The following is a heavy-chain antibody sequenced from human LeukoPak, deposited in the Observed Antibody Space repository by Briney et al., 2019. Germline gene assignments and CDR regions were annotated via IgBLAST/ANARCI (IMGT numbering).Heavy chain of an antibody. CDR2: ISSSSYI. J-gene: IGHJ6*02. D-gene: IGHD3-10*01. CDR3: ARDHRLKFGELDYYYGMDV. CDR1: GFTFSSYS. Sequence: GGSLRLSCAASGFTFSSYSMNWVRQAPGKGLEWVSSISSSSYIYYADSVKGRFTISRDNAKNSLYLQMNSLRAEDTAVYYCARDHRLKFGELDYYYGMDVWGQGTTVTVSS. V-gene: IGHV3-21*01.